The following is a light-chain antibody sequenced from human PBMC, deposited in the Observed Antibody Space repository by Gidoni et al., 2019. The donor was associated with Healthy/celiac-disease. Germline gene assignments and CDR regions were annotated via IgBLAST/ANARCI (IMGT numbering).Light chain of an antibody. CDR1: QSVSSN. Sequence: IVMTQSPATLSVSPGERATISCSASQSVSSNLAWYQQKTGQAPRLLSYGASTRATGIPARFSGSGSGTEFTLTISSLQSEDFAVYYCQQYNNWPRTFGQGTKVEIK. V-gene: IGKV3-15*01. J-gene: IGKJ1*01. CDR3: QQYNNWPRT. CDR2: GAS.